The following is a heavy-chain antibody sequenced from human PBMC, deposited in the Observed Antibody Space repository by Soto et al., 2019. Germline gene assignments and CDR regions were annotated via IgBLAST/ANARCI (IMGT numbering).Heavy chain of an antibody. J-gene: IGHJ6*01. CDR1: GGTFSSYA. CDR3: AIEVDGYNLHGGLGGRDV. V-gene: IGHV1-69*13. Sequence: ASVKVSCKASGGTFSSYAISWVRQAPGQGLEWMGGIIPIFGTANYAQKFQGRVTITADESTSTAYMELSSLRSEDTAVYYCAIEVDGYNLHGGLGGRDVWGQGTTGTVSA. CDR2: IIPIFGTA. D-gene: IGHD5-12*01.